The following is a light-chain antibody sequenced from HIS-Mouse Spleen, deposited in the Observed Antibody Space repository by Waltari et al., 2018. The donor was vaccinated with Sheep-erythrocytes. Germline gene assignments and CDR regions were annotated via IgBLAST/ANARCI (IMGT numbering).Light chain of an antibody. V-gene: IGLV2-23*01. CDR1: SSDVGSYNL. Sequence: QSALTQPASVSGSPGQSITISCTGTSSDVGSYNLVSWYQQHPGKAPKLMIYEGSKRPSGVSSCFSGSKSGKTASLTISGLQAEDEADYYCCSYAGSSTPWVFGGGTKLTVL. CDR3: CSYAGSSTPWV. CDR2: EGS. J-gene: IGLJ3*02.